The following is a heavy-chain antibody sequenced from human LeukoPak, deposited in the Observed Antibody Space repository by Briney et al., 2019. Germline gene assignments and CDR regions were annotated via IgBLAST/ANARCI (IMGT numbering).Heavy chain of an antibody. D-gene: IGHD4-4*01. CDR3: ARDGYSNYLQVPNYYYYGMDV. J-gene: IGHJ6*02. Sequence: PGRSLRLSCAASGFTFSSYAMHWVRQAPGKGLEWVAVISYDGSNKYYADSVKGRFTISRDNSKNTLYLQMNSLRAEDTAVYYCARDGYSNYLQVPNYYYYGMDVWGQGTTVTVSS. CDR1: GFTFSSYA. CDR2: ISYDGSNK. V-gene: IGHV3-30-3*01.